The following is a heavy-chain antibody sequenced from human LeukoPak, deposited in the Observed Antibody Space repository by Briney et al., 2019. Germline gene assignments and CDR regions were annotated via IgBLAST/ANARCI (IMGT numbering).Heavy chain of an antibody. CDR1: GFTFSSYW. D-gene: IGHD2-2*01. CDR2: IKQDGSEK. Sequence: GGSLGLSCAASGFTFSSYWMTWVRQAPGKGLEWVANIKQDGSEKYYVDSVKGRFTISRDNAKNSLYLQMNSLRAEDTAVYYCARVFYWSPALNFDYWGQGTLVTVSS. J-gene: IGHJ4*02. CDR3: ARVFYWSPALNFDY. V-gene: IGHV3-7*01.